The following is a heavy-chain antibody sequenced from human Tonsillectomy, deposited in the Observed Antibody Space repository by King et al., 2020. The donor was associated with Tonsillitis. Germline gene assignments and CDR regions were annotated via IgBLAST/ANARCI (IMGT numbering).Heavy chain of an antibody. V-gene: IGHV3-7*01. D-gene: IGHD1-1*01. Sequence: VQLVESGGGLVQPGGSLRLSCAASGFTFSNYWMSWVRQAPGKGLEWVANIKQDVSEKYYVDSVKGRFTISKDNAKNSLYLQMNSLRAEDTAVYYCAQLDAFDIWGQGTMVTVSS. J-gene: IGHJ3*02. CDR2: IKQDVSEK. CDR1: GFTFSNYW. CDR3: AQLDAFDI.